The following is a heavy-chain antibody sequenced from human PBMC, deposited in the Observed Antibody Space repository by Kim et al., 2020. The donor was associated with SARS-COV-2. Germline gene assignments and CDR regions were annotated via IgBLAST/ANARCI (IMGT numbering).Heavy chain of an antibody. J-gene: IGHJ6*02. CDR2: IYSGGSST. CDR1: GFTFSSFA. V-gene: IGHV3-23*03. Sequence: GGSLRLSCAASGFTFSSFAMSWVRQAPGKGLEWVSVIYSGGSSTYYADSVKGRFTISRDNSKNTLYLQMNSLRAEDTAVYYCAKDYCSSTSCYNYYYYGMDVWGQGTTVTVSS. D-gene: IGHD2-2*01. CDR3: AKDYCSSTSCYNYYYYGMDV.